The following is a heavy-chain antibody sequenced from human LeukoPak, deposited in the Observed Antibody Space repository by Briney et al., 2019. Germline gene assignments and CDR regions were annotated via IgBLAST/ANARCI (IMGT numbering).Heavy chain of an antibody. D-gene: IGHD4-17*01. V-gene: IGHV3-7*01. CDR1: GFSFSSYW. CDR2: IQQDGSTK. J-gene: IGHJ4*02. CDR3: TRVPYGDYWSSDY. Sequence: GGSLRLSCAASGFSFSSYWVSWVRQAPGKGLEWVANIQQDGSTKYYVDSVKGRFTISRDNAKNSLFLQMNSLRVEDTAIYYCTRVPYGDYWSSDYWGQGTLVTVSS.